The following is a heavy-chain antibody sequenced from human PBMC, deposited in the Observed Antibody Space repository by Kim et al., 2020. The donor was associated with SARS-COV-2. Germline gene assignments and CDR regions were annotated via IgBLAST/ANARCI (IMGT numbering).Heavy chain of an antibody. J-gene: IGHJ4*02. Sequence: GGSLRLFCAASGFTFSNNWMSWVRQAPGQGLEWVANINQDGSETYYVDSVKGRFTISRDNAKNSVYLQMNSLRAEDRAVYYCARDKGTMVVGWVLDYWGQGILVTVSS. V-gene: IGHV3-7*01. CDR3: ARDKGTMVVGWVLDY. D-gene: IGHD3-22*01. CDR1: GFTFSNNW. CDR2: INQDGSET.